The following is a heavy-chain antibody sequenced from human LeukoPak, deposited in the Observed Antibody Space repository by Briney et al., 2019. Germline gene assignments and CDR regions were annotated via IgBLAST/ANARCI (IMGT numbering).Heavy chain of an antibody. J-gene: IGHJ3*02. V-gene: IGHV1-24*01. Sequence: ASVKVSCKVSGYTLTELSMHWVRQAPGKGLEWMGGFDPEDGETIYAQKFQGRVTMTEDTSTDTAYMELSSLRSEDTAVYYCATPVGGATPDDAFDIWGQGTMVTVSS. D-gene: IGHD1-26*01. CDR3: ATPVGGATPDDAFDI. CDR2: FDPEDGET. CDR1: GYTLTELS.